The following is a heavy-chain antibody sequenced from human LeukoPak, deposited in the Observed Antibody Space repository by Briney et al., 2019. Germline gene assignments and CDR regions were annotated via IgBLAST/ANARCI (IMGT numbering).Heavy chain of an antibody. CDR3: ARLNSSGYYLYLSFDY. CDR2: IYYSGST. V-gene: IGHV4-39*01. Sequence: SETLSLTCTVSGGSISSSSYYWGWIRQPPGTGLEWIGSIYYSGSTYYNPSLKSRVTISVDTSKNQFSLKLSSVTAADTAVYYCARLNSSGYYLYLSFDYWSQGTLVTVSS. D-gene: IGHD3-22*01. CDR1: GGSISSSSYY. J-gene: IGHJ4*02.